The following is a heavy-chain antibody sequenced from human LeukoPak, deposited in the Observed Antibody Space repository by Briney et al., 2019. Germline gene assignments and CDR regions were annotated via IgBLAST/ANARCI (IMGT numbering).Heavy chain of an antibody. D-gene: IGHD3-16*01. CDR3: ARRQYDYVWGSYEDAFDI. CDR2: IYYSGST. Sequence: SETLSLTCTVSGGSISSYYWSWIRQPPGKGLEWIGYIYYSGSTNYNPSLKSRVTISVDTSKNQFSLKLSSVTAADTAVYYCARRQYDYVWGSYEDAFDIWGQGTMVTVSS. CDR1: GGSISSYY. J-gene: IGHJ3*02. V-gene: IGHV4-59*08.